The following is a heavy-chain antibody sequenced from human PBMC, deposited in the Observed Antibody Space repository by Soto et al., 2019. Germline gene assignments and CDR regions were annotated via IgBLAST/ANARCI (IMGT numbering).Heavy chain of an antibody. D-gene: IGHD3-9*01. J-gene: IGHJ5*02. V-gene: IGHV3-53*01. CDR1: GFSVRSSY. CDR3: AREDDRLNGWFDP. CDR2: IYSGGTA. Sequence: GGSLRLSCAASGFSVRSSYMIWVRQPPGKGLEWLSVIYSGGTAKYTDSVKGRFTISRDKTKNTLYLQMNNLGAEDTAVYYCAREDDRLNGWFDPWGQGTPVTVSS.